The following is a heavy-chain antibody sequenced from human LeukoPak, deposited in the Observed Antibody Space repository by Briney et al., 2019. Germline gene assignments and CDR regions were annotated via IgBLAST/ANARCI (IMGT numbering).Heavy chain of an antibody. CDR1: GFTVSSNY. CDR2: IYSGGST. Sequence: GGSLRLSCAASGFTVSSNYMSWFRQAPGKGLEWVSVIYSGGSTYYADSVKGRFTISRDNSKNTLYLQMNGLRAEDTAVYYCARGGDISIIVVVIPDPFDFWGQGTMVTVSS. CDR3: ARGGDISIIVVVIPDPFDF. D-gene: IGHD3-22*01. J-gene: IGHJ3*01. V-gene: IGHV3-66*01.